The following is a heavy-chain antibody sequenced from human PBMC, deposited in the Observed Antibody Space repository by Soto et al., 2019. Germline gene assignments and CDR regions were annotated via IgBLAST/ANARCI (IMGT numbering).Heavy chain of an antibody. CDR1: GFTFSSYW. CDR2: IKQDGSEK. Sequence: GGSLRLSCAASGFTFSSYWMSWVRQAPGKGPEWVANIKQDGSEKYYVDSVKGRFTISRDNAKNSLYLQMNSLRAEDTAVYYCARDLTTTVVTPYFDYWGQGTLVTVSS. V-gene: IGHV3-7*01. J-gene: IGHJ4*02. CDR3: ARDLTTTVVTPYFDY. D-gene: IGHD4-17*01.